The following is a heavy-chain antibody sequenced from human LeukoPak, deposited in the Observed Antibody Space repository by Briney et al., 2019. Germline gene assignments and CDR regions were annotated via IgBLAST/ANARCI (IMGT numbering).Heavy chain of an antibody. CDR2: IYSGGST. CDR3: ARLRYYGMDV. Sequence: PGGSLRLSCAASGFSVSNNYMIWVRQAPGKGLEWVSIIYSGGSTYYADSVKGRFTISRDNAKNSLYLQMNSLRAEDTAVYYCARLRYYGMDVWGQGTTVTVSS. J-gene: IGHJ6*02. CDR1: GFSVSNNY. V-gene: IGHV3-53*01.